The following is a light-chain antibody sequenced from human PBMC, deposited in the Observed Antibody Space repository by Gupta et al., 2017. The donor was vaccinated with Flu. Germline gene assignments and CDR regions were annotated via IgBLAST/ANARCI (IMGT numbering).Light chain of an antibody. J-gene: IGKJ1*01. Sequence: DIVLTQSPGTLSLSPGERGTLSCRASQSISGSYLAWYQQKPGQAPRLLIYGASTRATGIPDRFSGSGSGTDFTLTISRREPEDFAVYYCQQYGSSPTWTFGQGTKVEIK. CDR1: QSISGSY. V-gene: IGKV3-20*01. CDR2: GAS. CDR3: QQYGSSPTWT.